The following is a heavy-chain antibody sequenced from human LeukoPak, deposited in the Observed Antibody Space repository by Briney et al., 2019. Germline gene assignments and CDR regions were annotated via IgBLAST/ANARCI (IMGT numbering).Heavy chain of an antibody. J-gene: IGHJ4*02. CDR1: GGTFSSYA. D-gene: IGHD3-22*01. Sequence: SVKVSCKASGGTFSSYAISWVRQAPGQGLEWMGGIIPIFGTANYAQKLQGRVTITTDESTSTAYMELSSLRSEDTAVYYCASGYYYDSSGYLTYFDYWGQGTLVTVSS. V-gene: IGHV1-69*05. CDR2: IIPIFGTA. CDR3: ASGYYYDSSGYLTYFDY.